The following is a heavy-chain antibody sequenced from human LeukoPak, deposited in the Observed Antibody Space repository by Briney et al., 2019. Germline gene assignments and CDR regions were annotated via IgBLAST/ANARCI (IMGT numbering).Heavy chain of an antibody. CDR1: GGSFSGYY. CDR2: INHSGST. CDR3: ARGARLRAARGCAFDI. V-gene: IGHV4-34*01. D-gene: IGHD6-6*01. J-gene: IGHJ3*02. Sequence: SETLSLTCAVYGGSFSGYYWSWIRQPPGKGLEWIGEINHSGSTNYNPSLNSRVTISVDTSKNQFSLQLSSVTAAYTAVYYSARGARLRAARGCAFDIWGQGTMVTVS.